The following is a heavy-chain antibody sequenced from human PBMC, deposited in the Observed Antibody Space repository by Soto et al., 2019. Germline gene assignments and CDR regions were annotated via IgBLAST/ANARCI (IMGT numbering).Heavy chain of an antibody. CDR2: VSHSGST. J-gene: IGHJ4*02. D-gene: IGHD3-22*01. Sequence: SETLSLTCAVYGGSFSGFYWSWIRQPPGKGLEWIGEVSHSGSTNYNPSLKSRVAISADTSKNQFFLKLTSVTAADTAVYYCARARFYSDSSGYYSTFDYWGQGTVVTVSS. V-gene: IGHV4-34*01. CDR1: GGSFSGFY. CDR3: ARARFYSDSSGYYSTFDY.